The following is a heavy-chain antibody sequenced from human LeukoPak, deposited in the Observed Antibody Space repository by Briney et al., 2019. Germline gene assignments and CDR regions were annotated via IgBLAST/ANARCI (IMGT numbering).Heavy chain of an antibody. Sequence: GASVTVSCTASGGTFSSYAISWVRQAPGQGLEWMGGIIPIFGTANYAQKFQGRVTITADESTSTAYMELSSLRSEDTAVYYCARGYYYDSSGYYYLHFVLPGPWYYFDYWGQGTLVTVSS. V-gene: IGHV1-69*13. CDR3: ARGYYYDSSGYYYLHFVLPGPWYYFDY. CDR1: GGTFSSYA. CDR2: IIPIFGTA. D-gene: IGHD3-22*01. J-gene: IGHJ4*02.